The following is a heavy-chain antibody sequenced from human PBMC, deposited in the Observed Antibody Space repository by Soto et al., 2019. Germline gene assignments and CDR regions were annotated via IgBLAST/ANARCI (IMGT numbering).Heavy chain of an antibody. J-gene: IGHJ4*02. CDR2: ISGDSSTI. D-gene: IGHD6-13*01. CDR1: GFTFSSYA. V-gene: IGHV3-48*01. CDR3: ARDASSWYF. Sequence: GGSLRLSCAASGFTFSSYAMNWVRQAPGKGLEWVSCISGDSSTIYYADSVKGRFTISRDNAKNSLYLQMNSLRAEDTAVYYCARDASSWYFWGQGTLVTVSS.